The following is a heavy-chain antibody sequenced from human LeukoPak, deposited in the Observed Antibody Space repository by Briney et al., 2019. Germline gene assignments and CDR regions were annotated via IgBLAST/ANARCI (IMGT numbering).Heavy chain of an antibody. V-gene: IGHV4-59*01. CDR3: ARRRGGQFDWLLYVGEAFDI. CDR2: IYYSGST. Sequence: SETLSLTCTVSGGSISTYYWSWIRQPPGKGLEWIGYIYYSGSTNYNPSLKSRVTISVDTSKNQFSLKLTSVTAADTAVYYCARRRGGQFDWLLYVGEAFDIGGQGTMVTVSS. CDR1: GGSISTYY. D-gene: IGHD3-9*01. J-gene: IGHJ3*02.